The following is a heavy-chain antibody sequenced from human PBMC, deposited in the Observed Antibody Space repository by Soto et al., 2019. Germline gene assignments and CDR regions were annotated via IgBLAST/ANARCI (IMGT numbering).Heavy chain of an antibody. CDR1: GFTFSSYG. D-gene: IGHD2-15*01. J-gene: IGHJ3*02. V-gene: IGHV3-30*03. CDR3: ARDCSGGSCYSASAQDAFDI. CDR2: ISYDGSNK. Sequence: GGSLRLSCAASGFTFSSYGMHWVRQAPGKGLEWVAVISYDGSNKYYADSVKGRFTISRDNAKNSLYLQMNSLRAEDTAVYYCARDCSGGSCYSASAQDAFDIWGQGAMVTVSS.